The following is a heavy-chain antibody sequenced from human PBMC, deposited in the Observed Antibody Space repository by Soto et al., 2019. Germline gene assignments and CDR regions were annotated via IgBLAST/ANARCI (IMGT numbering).Heavy chain of an antibody. CDR3: AKDGGVSSWKYCSGGSCYYYYIDV. Sequence: EVQLLESGGGLVQPGGSLRLSCAASGFTFSSYAMSWVRQAPGKGLEWVSAISGSGGTTYYADSVKGRFSISRDNSKNTVYLQMSSLRAEDTAVYYCAKDGGVSSWKYCSGGSCYYYYIDVWGKGTTVTVSS. CDR1: GFTFSSYA. CDR2: ISGSGGTT. D-gene: IGHD2-15*01. V-gene: IGHV3-23*01. J-gene: IGHJ6*03.